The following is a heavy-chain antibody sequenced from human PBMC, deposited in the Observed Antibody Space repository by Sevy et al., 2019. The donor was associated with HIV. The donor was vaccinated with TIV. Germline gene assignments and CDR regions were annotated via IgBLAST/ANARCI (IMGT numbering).Heavy chain of an antibody. CDR1: GFTVSSNY. Sequence: GSLKLSCAASGFTVSSNYMSWVRQASGKGLEWGSVIYSGGSTYYADSVKGRLTISRDNSKNTVYLQMNSLRAEDTAVYYCVREGAVAAKEGENCWGQGTLVTVSS. J-gene: IGHJ4*02. CDR2: IYSGGST. V-gene: IGHV3-53*01. CDR3: VREGAVAAKEGENC. D-gene: IGHD6-19*01.